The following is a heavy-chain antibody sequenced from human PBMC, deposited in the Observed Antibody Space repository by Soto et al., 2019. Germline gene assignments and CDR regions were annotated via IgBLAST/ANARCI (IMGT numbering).Heavy chain of an antibody. CDR2: ISGYNGNT. D-gene: IGHD3-9*01. Sequence: ASVKVSCKASGYRFTSYSMNWVRQAPGQGLEWMGWISGYNGNTKNAEKFQGRVTLTSDTSTSTAYMELRSLRSEDTAVYYCAGSQFKYYDILTGYYTHYSMDVWGKGTSVTLSS. J-gene: IGHJ6*03. CDR3: AGSQFKYYDILTGYYTHYSMDV. V-gene: IGHV1-18*01. CDR1: GYRFTSYS.